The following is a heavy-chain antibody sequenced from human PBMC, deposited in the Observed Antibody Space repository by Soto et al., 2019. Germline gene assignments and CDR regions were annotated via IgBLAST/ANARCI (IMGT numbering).Heavy chain of an antibody. CDR3: ARLDYDILTGYV. V-gene: IGHV4-39*01. Sequence: QLQLQESGPGLVKPSETLSLTCTVSGGSISSSSYYWGWIRQPPGKGLEWIGSIYYSGSTYYNPSLKSRVTISVDTSKNQFSLKLSSVTAADTAVYYCARLDYDILTGYVWGQGTLVTVSS. CDR2: IYYSGST. CDR1: GGSISSSSYY. J-gene: IGHJ4*02. D-gene: IGHD3-9*01.